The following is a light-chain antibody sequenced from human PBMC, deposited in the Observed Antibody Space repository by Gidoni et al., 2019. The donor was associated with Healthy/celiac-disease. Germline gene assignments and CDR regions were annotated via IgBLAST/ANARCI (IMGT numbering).Light chain of an antibody. J-gene: IGKJ4*01. CDR1: HDISNY. V-gene: IGKV1-33*01. Sequence: DIQITQSPSSLSASVGDIVNITCQASHDISNYLNWYQQKPGKAPKLLIYDASNLETGVPSRFSGSGSGTDFTFTISSLQLEDIVTYYCQQDDNSPPRTFGGGTKVEIK. CDR2: DAS. CDR3: QQDDNSPPRT.